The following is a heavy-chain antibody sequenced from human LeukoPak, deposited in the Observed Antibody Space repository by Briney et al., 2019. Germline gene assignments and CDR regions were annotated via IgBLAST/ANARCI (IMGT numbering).Heavy chain of an antibody. J-gene: IGHJ4*02. D-gene: IGHD3-10*01. V-gene: IGHV5-51*01. Sequence: GESLQISCKGSGYSFTSYWIGWGRQMPGKGLVWMGIIYPGDSDTRYSPSFQGQVTISADKSISTAYLQWSSLKASDTAMYYCARLPYYYGSGSFSYYFDYWGQGTLVTVSS. CDR1: GYSFTSYW. CDR3: ARLPYYYGSGSFSYYFDY. CDR2: IYPGDSDT.